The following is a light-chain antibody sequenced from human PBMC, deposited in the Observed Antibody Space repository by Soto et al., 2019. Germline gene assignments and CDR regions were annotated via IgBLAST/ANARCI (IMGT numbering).Light chain of an antibody. CDR1: SSDVGGYNY. V-gene: IGLV2-14*01. CDR3: SSYTSSSTLGVV. CDR2: DVS. Sequence: QSALTQPASVSGSPGQSITISCTGTSSDVGGYNYVSWYQQHPGKAPKLMIYDVSNRPPGVSNRFSSSKSGNTASLTISGLQAEDEADYYCSSYTSSSTLGVVFGGGTKLTVL. J-gene: IGLJ2*01.